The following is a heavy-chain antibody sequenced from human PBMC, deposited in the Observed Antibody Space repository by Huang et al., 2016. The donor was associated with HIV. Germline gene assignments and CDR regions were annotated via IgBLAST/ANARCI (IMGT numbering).Heavy chain of an antibody. CDR2: ISGSGDST. J-gene: IGHJ4*02. D-gene: IGHD3-3*01. CDR3: AREVPLFGVVIIMASQFDY. CDR1: GFTFSSCA. V-gene: IGHV3-23*01. Sequence: EVQLLNSGGGLVQPGGSLRLSCAASGFTFSSCAMNWVRQDQGQGLEWGSAISGSGDSTKYADAVKGRFTISRDNSENTLYLQMNSLRAEDTAVYYCAREVPLFGVVIIMASQFDYWGQGTLVTVSS.